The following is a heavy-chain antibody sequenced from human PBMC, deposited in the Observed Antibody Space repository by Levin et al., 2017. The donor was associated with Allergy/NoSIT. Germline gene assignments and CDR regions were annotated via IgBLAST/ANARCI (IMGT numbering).Heavy chain of an antibody. J-gene: IGHJ4*02. V-gene: IGHV4-39*01. CDR3: ARRGDGAGYYTPGS. D-gene: IGHD3/OR15-3a*01. Sequence: SETLSLTCTVSGGSISSSSYYWGWIRQPPGKGLEWIGSIYYSGSTYYNPSLKSRVTISVDTSKNQFSLKLSSVTAADTAVYYCARRGDGAGYYTPGSWGQGTLVTVSS. CDR2: IYYSGST. CDR1: GGSISSSSYY.